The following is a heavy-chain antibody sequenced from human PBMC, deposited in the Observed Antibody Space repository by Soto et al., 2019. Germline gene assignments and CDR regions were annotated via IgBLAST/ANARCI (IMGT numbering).Heavy chain of an antibody. D-gene: IGHD3-22*01. J-gene: IGHJ5*02. CDR1: GFTFSSCA. CDR3: AKGARGYYDSSGFVGWFHX. Sequence: PGGSLRLSCAASGFTFSSCAMSWVRQAPGKGLEWVSSISCSGGSTYYAYSVKGRFTISRDNSKNTLYLQMNSLRAEETAVYYCAKGARGYYDSSGFVGWFHXWGQGTLVTVSX. CDR2: ISCSGGST. V-gene: IGHV3-23*01.